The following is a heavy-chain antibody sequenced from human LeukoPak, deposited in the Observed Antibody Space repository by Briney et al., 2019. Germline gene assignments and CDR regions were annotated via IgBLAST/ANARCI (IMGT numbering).Heavy chain of an antibody. CDR3: AKVRSGYDSLDY. Sequence: GGSLRLSCAASGFTFSSYAMSWVRQAPEKGLDWVSAISGSGGSTYYADSVKGRFTISRDNSKNTLYPQMNSLRAEDTAVYYCAKVRSGYDSLDYWGQGTLVTVSS. CDR2: ISGSGGST. CDR1: GFTFSSYA. D-gene: IGHD5-12*01. J-gene: IGHJ4*02. V-gene: IGHV3-23*01.